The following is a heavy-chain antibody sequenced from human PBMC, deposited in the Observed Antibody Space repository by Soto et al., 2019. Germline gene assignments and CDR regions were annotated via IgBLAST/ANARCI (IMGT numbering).Heavy chain of an antibody. Sequence: EVQLLESGGGLVQPWGSLRLSCAASGFTFSSYAMSWVRQAPGQGLEWVSAISGSGGTTYYADSVKGRFTISRDNSENTLYLQMNSLRAEDTAVYYCAKDRGYSGYDNWFDSWGQGTLVTVSS. D-gene: IGHD5-12*01. V-gene: IGHV3-23*01. CDR2: ISGSGGTT. CDR3: AKDRGYSGYDNWFDS. J-gene: IGHJ5*01. CDR1: GFTFSSYA.